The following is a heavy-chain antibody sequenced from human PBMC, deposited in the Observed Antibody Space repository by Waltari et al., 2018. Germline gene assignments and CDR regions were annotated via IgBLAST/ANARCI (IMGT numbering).Heavy chain of an antibody. V-gene: IGHV1-69*12. D-gene: IGHD7-27*01. CDR2: FSPLFGTA. CDR1: GDRCSSYT. J-gene: IGHJ3*02. CDR3: AKEGSGDRSFAI. Sequence: QVQLVQSGAEVKKPVSWVKVACKGSGDRCSSYTIPWVRQAPGQGREWMGGFSPLFGTANYAQKFQGRVTITADESTSTAHMELNSLRSDDTAVYYCAKEGSGDRSFAIWGQGTMVTVSS.